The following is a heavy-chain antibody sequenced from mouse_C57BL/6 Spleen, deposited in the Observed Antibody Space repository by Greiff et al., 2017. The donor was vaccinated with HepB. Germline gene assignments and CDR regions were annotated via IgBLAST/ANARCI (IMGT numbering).Heavy chain of an antibody. J-gene: IGHJ3*01. D-gene: IGHD2-3*01. Sequence: QVHVKQSEAELVRPGTSVKVSCKASGYAFTNYLIEWVKQRPGQGLEWIGVINPGSGGTNYNEKFKGKATLTADKSSSTAYMQLSSLTSEDSAVYFCARGYFSWFAYWGQGTLVTVSA. CDR2: INPGSGGT. CDR1: GYAFTNYL. CDR3: ARGYFSWFAY. V-gene: IGHV1-54*01.